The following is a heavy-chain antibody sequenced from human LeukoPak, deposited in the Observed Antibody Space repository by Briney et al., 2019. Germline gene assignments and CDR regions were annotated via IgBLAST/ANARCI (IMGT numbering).Heavy chain of an antibody. V-gene: IGHV3-7*01. J-gene: IGHJ4*02. CDR3: VVTTRSYPFDY. Sequence: GGSLRLSCAASGFTFSSNWMCWVRQDPGKGLEWVANINQDGSVKNYVDSVKGRFTISRANAKNSLYLQMNSLRAEDTAVYYCVVTTRSYPFDYWGQGTLVTVSS. CDR2: INQDGSVK. D-gene: IGHD4-23*01. CDR1: GFTFSSNW.